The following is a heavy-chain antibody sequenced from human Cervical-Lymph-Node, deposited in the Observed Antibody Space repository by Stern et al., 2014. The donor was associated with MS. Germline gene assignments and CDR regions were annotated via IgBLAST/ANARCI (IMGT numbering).Heavy chain of an antibody. D-gene: IGHD4-11*01. Sequence: VQLVEPGSEVKKPGSSVQVSCKPSGDTFSNYALSWVRQAPGQGLEWVGGLIPFYGATRYGRKFQGRVTITPEESTGTAFMELTNLTSDDTAIYYCALRRSYYVFWGQGTLITVSS. V-gene: IGHV1-69*01. CDR1: GDTFSNYA. CDR2: LIPFYGAT. CDR3: ALRRSYYVF. J-gene: IGHJ4*02.